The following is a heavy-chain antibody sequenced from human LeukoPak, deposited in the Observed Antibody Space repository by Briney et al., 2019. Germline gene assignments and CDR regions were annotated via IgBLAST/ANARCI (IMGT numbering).Heavy chain of an antibody. CDR1: GYTLTELS. V-gene: IGHV1-18*01. CDR3: ARETPSGSYRIRLYYFDY. D-gene: IGHD1-26*01. Sequence: ASVKVSCKVSGYTLTELSMHWVRQAPGQGLEWMGWISAYNGNTNYAQKLQCRVTMTTDTSTSTAYMELRSLRSDDTAVYYCARETPSGSYRIRLYYFDYWGQGTLVTVSS. J-gene: IGHJ4*02. CDR2: ISAYNGNT.